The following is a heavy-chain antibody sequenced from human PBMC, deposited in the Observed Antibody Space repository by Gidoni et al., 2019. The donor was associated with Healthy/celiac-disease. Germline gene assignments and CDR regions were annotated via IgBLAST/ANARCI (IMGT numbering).Heavy chain of an antibody. CDR1: GWSFSGFY. D-gene: IGHD1-26*01. CDR3: ARGKSGSYSLSPLGRYGMDV. J-gene: IGHJ6*02. CDR2: INHSGST. Sequence: QVQLQQWGAGLLKPSETLSLTCAVHGWSFSGFYRSWIRQPPGKGLEWIGEINHSGSTNYNPSLKSRVTISVDTSKNQFALKLSSVTAADTAVYYCARGKSGSYSLSPLGRYGMDVWGQGTTVTVSS. V-gene: IGHV4-34*01.